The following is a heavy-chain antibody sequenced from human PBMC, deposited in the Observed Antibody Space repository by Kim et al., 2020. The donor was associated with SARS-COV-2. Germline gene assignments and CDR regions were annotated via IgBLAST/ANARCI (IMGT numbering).Heavy chain of an antibody. CDR1: GGSISSYY. Sequence: SETLSLTCTVSGGSISSYYWSWIRQPPGKGLEWIGYIYYSGSTNYNPSLKSRVTISVDTSKNQFSLKLSSVTAADTAVYYCARRDCSGGSCPIDYWGQGTLVTVSS. D-gene: IGHD2-15*01. J-gene: IGHJ4*02. V-gene: IGHV4-59*13. CDR3: ARRDCSGGSCPIDY. CDR2: IYYSGST.